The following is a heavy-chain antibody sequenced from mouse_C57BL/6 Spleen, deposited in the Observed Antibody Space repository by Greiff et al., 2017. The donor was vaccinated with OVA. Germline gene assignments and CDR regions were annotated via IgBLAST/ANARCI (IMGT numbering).Heavy chain of an antibody. V-gene: IGHV1-54*01. Sequence: QVQLQQSGAELVRPGTSVKVSCKASGYAFTNYLIEWVKQRPGQGLEWIGVINPGSGGTNYNEKFKGKATLTADTSSSTAYLQLSSLTSEDSAVYFCARSHFYYFDDWGQGTTLTVSS. CDR1: GYAFTNYL. CDR2: INPGSGGT. CDR3: ARSHFYYFDD. J-gene: IGHJ2*01.